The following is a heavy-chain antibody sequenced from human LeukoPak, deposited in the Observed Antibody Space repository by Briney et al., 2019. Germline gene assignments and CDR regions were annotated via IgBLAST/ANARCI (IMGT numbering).Heavy chain of an antibody. CDR2: ISSSSSTI. Sequence: GGSLRLSCAASGFTFSSYSMNWVRQAPGKGLEWVSYISSSSSTIYYADSVKGRFTISRDNAKNSLYLQMNSLRAEDTAVYYCAKDIAAMVKDAFDIWGQGTMVTVSS. V-gene: IGHV3-48*01. CDR3: AKDIAAMVKDAFDI. D-gene: IGHD5-18*01. CDR1: GFTFSSYS. J-gene: IGHJ3*02.